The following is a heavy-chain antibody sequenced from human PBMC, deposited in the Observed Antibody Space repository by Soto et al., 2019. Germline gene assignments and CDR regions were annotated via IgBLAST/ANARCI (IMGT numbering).Heavy chain of an antibody. CDR3: ARGPVYCTHGACYNWFDT. CDR1: GGSISSGDYY. CDR2: IYYSGST. V-gene: IGHV4-30-4*01. Sequence: PSETLSLTCTVSGGSISSGDYYWSWIRQPPGKGLEWIGYIYYSGSTYYNPSLKSRVTISVDTSKNQFSLKLSSVTAADTAVYYCARGPVYCTHGACYNWFDTWGQGTLVTVSS. D-gene: IGHD2-8*01. J-gene: IGHJ5*02.